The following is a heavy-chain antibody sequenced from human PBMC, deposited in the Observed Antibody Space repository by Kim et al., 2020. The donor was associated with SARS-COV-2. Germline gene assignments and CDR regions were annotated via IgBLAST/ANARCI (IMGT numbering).Heavy chain of an antibody. D-gene: IGHD4-4*01. CDR3: AREVNRDDYKRYCDF. CDR1: GYTFTTYA. CDR2: INPTDGST. V-gene: IGHV1-46*01. J-gene: IGHJ4*02. Sequence: ASVKVSCKASGYTFTTYAIHWVRQAPGQGLEWMGKINPTDGSTSSAQRFQGRLTVTSDTSTSTAYMELSSLTSEDTAVYYCAREVNRDDYKRYCDFWGEG.